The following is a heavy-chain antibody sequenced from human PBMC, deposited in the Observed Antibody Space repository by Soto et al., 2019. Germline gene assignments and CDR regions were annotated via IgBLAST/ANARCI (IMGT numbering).Heavy chain of an antibody. CDR2: LYYIGTT. CDR1: GGSIRNGNYY. D-gene: IGHD1-1*01. CDR3: AKDETTRPWFDP. J-gene: IGHJ5*02. Sequence: QVQLQESGPGLVKASQTLSLTCTVSGGSIRNGNYYWSWIRQLPGKGLEWIGKLYYIGTTAYNPSLKSRVIISIGTSKNQFSLELTSVLAADTAVYYCAKDETTRPWFDPWGQGTLVTVSS. V-gene: IGHV4-31*03.